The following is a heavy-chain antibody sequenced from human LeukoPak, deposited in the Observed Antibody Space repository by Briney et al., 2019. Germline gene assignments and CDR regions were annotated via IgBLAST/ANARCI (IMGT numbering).Heavy chain of an antibody. CDR3: ARASADWGYGYYYYYYMDV. CDR2: INSDGSST. Sequence: PGGSLRLSCAASGFTFSNYWMHWVRQAPGKGLVWVSRINSDGSSTSYADSVKGRFTISRDNAKNTLYLQMNSLRAEDTAVYYCARASADWGYGYYYYYYMDVWGKGTTVTVSS. J-gene: IGHJ6*03. V-gene: IGHV3-74*01. CDR1: GFTFSNYW. D-gene: IGHD3/OR15-3a*01.